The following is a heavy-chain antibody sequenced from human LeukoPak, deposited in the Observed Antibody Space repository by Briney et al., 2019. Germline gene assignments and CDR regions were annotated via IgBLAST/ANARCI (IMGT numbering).Heavy chain of an antibody. V-gene: IGHV3-48*03. CDR1: GFTFSSYE. D-gene: IGHD5-12*01. CDR3: ATSGGHGWNYYFDN. J-gene: IGHJ4*02. Sequence: GGSLGLSCAASGFTFSSYEMNWVRQAPGKGLEWVAYISNGGSNIRYADSVKGRLTISRDNANKSLYLQMNSLRAEDTAVYYCATSGGHGWNYYFDNWGQGTLVTVSS. CDR2: ISNGGSNI.